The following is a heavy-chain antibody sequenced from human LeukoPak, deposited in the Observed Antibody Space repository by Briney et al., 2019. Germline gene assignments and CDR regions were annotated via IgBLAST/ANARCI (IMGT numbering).Heavy chain of an antibody. CDR3: ARGAVVPAATNYYYYYYMDV. J-gene: IGHJ6*03. Sequence: GSLRLSCAASGFTFSSYAMSWVRQPPGKGLEWIGYIYYSGSTNYNPSLKSRVTISVDTSKNQFSLKLSSVTAADTAVYYCARGAVVPAATNYYYYYYMDVWGKGTTVTVSS. CDR2: IYYSGST. V-gene: IGHV4-59*01. D-gene: IGHD2-2*01. CDR1: GFTFSSYA.